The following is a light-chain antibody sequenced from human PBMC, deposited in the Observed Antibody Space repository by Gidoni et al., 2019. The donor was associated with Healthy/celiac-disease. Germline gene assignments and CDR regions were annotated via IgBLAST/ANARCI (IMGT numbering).Light chain of an antibody. J-gene: IGKJ1*01. CDR3: QQYNSYSRTWT. V-gene: IGKV1-5*01. CDR1: QSISSW. Sequence: DIQMTQSPSTLSASVGDRVTITCRASQSISSWLAWYQQKPGKAPKLLIYDASSLESGVPSRFSGSGSGTEFTLTISSLQPDDFATYYCQQYNSYSRTWTFGQXTKVEIK. CDR2: DAS.